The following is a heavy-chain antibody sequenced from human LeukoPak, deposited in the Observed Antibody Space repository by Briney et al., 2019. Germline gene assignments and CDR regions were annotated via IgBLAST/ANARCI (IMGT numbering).Heavy chain of an antibody. J-gene: IGHJ5*02. D-gene: IGHD1-26*01. CDR2: TNPNTGST. Sequence: ASVKVSCKAPGYTFTNFDINWVRQVAGQGLEWMGWTNPNTGSTGYAQKFQGRVALTRNASISTAYMELTSLKFEDTAVYYCARGESHWDLLGDTWGQGTLVTVSS. V-gene: IGHV1-8*01. CDR3: ARGESHWDLLGDT. CDR1: GYTFTNFD.